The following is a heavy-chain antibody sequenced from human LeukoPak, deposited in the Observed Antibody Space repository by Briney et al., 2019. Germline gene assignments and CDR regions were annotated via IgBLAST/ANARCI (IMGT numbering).Heavy chain of an antibody. CDR2: IKQDGSEK. CDR1: GFTFSAYA. Sequence: GGSLRLSCAASGFTFSAYAIHWIRQAPGKGLEWVAKIKQDGSEKYYVDSVKGRFTISRDNAKNSLYLQMNSLRAEDTAVYYCARERGGSYYYDSSGYYWGYYFDYWGQGTLVTVSS. J-gene: IGHJ4*02. V-gene: IGHV3-7*01. CDR3: ARERGGSYYYDSSGYYWGYYFDY. D-gene: IGHD3-22*01.